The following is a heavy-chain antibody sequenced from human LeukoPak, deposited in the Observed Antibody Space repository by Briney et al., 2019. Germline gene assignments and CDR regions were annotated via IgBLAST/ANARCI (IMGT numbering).Heavy chain of an antibody. CDR3: ARPRMGSTLYYFDS. V-gene: IGHV1-18*01. Sequence: GASVKVSCKASGYTFTRFGISWVRQAPGQGLEWMGWISTSNGFTRYAQKFQGRVTVTTDTSTSTAFMELRGLRSDDTAIYFCARPRMGSTLYYFDSWGQGTLATVSS. CDR1: GYTFTRFG. CDR2: ISTSNGFT. D-gene: IGHD5/OR15-5a*01. J-gene: IGHJ4*02.